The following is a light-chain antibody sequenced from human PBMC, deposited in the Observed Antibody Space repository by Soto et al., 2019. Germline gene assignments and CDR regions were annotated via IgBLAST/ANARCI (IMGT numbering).Light chain of an antibody. CDR2: AAS. Sequence: DIQMTQSPCSLSASVGDRVTITCRASQSISSYLNWYQQKPGKAPKLLIYAASSLQSGVPSRFSGSGSGTDFTLTINSLQPEDFATYYCQPSYSTPLTFGGGTKVEIK. CDR3: QPSYSTPLT. V-gene: IGKV1-39*01. J-gene: IGKJ4*01. CDR1: QSISSY.